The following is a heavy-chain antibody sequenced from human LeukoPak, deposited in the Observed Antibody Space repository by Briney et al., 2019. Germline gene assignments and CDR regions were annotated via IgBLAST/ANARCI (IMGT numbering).Heavy chain of an antibody. V-gene: IGHV4-59*08. D-gene: IGHD3-22*01. CDR3: ARKGYYYDSSGYQEPFDY. Sequence: PSETLSLTCTVSGGSISSYYWSWSRQPPGKGLEWIGYIYYSGSTNYNPSLKSRVTISVDTSKNQFSLKLSSVTAADTAVYYCARKGYYYDSSGYQEPFDYWGQGTLVTVSS. CDR2: IYYSGST. CDR1: GGSISSYY. J-gene: IGHJ4*02.